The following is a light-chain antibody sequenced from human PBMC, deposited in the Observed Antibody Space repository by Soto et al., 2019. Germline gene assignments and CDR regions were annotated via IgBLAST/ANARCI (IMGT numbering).Light chain of an antibody. CDR1: SSDVGGYNY. CDR2: DVS. J-gene: IGLJ2*01. Sequence: QSVLTQPRSVSGSPGQSVTISCTGTSSDVGGYNYVSWYQQHPGKAPKLMIYDVSKRPSGVPDRFSGSKSGNTASLTISGLQAEDESDYYCCSCAGRYTGVFGGGTKLTVL. CDR3: CSCAGRYTGV. V-gene: IGLV2-11*01.